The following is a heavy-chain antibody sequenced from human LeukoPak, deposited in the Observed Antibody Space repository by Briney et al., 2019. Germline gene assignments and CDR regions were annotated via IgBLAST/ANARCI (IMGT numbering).Heavy chain of an antibody. D-gene: IGHD3-22*01. CDR2: ISSRSSTK. CDR1: GFTFSDYE. V-gene: IGHV3-48*03. CDR3: AREMKDSSGSFLAH. J-gene: IGHJ4*02. Sequence: GGSLRLSCGVSGFTFSDYEMNWVRQAPGKGQEWVSYISSRSSTKYYADSVRGRFTVSRDNAKSSLYLQMNSLRAEDTALYYCAREMKDSSGSFLAHWGQGTLVTVSS.